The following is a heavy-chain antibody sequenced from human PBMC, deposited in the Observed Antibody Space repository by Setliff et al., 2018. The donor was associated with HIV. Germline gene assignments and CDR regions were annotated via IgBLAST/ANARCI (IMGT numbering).Heavy chain of an antibody. D-gene: IGHD3-3*01. V-gene: IGHV3-74*01. CDR3: ARGSLLLEWLLTY. CDR2: INSDGRST. CDR1: GFTFSSYW. J-gene: IGHJ4*02. Sequence: GGSLRLSCAASGFTFSSYWMHWVRQAPGKGLVWVSRINSDGRSTSYADSVKGRFTISRDNDKNTLYLQMNSLRAEDTAEYYCARGSLLLEWLLTYWGQGTLVTVSS.